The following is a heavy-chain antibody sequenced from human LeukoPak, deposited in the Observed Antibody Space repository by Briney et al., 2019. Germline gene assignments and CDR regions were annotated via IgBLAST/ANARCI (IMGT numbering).Heavy chain of an antibody. CDR2: INPNSGGT. CDR3: ARDRRYCSGGSCYSADDAFDI. V-gene: IGHV1-2*02. J-gene: IGHJ3*02. Sequence: ASVKVSCKASGYTFTGYYMHWVRQAPGQGLEWMGWINPNSGGTNYAQEFQGRVTITRDTSASTAYMELSSLRSEDMAVYYCARDRRYCSGGSCYSADDAFDIWGQGTMVTVSS. CDR1: GYTFTGYY. D-gene: IGHD2-15*01.